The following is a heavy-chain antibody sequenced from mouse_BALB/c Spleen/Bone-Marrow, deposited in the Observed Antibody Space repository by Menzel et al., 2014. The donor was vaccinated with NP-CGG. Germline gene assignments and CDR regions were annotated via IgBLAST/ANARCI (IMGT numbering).Heavy chain of an antibody. V-gene: IGHV4-1*02. J-gene: IGHJ3*01. CDR1: GFDFGGFW. CDR3: ARLGYYGGLAY. D-gene: IGHD2-3*01. CDR2: INPDSSTI. Sequence: EVMLVESGGGLVQPGRSLKLSCAASGFDFGGFWMGWVRQAPGKGLEWIGEINPDSSTINYTPSLKDRFIISRDNAKNTLYLQMSKVRSEDTALYYCARLGYYGGLAYWGQGTLVTVSA.